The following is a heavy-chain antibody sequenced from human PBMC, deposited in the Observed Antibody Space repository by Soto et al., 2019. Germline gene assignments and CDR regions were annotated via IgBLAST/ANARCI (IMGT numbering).Heavy chain of an antibody. CDR2: ISYDGSNK. V-gene: IGHV3-30-3*01. Sequence: GGSLRLSCAASGFTFSSYAMHWVRQAPGKGLEWVAVISYDGSNKYYADSVKGRFTISRDNSKNTLYLQMNSLRAEDTAVYYCARGAYQLLGSSYGMDVWGQGTTVTVSS. D-gene: IGHD2-2*01. J-gene: IGHJ6*02. CDR3: ARGAYQLLGSSYGMDV. CDR1: GFTFSSYA.